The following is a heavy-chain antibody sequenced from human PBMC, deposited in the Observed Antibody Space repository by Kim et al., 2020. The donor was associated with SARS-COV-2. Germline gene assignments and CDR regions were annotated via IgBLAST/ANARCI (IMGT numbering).Heavy chain of an antibody. J-gene: IGHJ4*02. CDR3: AKSLYSSSINDY. D-gene: IGHD6-6*01. Sequence: SYAGSAKGRFTISRDNAKNTAYLHMSSLKIEDTAVYYCAKSLYSSSINDYWGQGTLVPVSS. V-gene: IGHV3-73*01.